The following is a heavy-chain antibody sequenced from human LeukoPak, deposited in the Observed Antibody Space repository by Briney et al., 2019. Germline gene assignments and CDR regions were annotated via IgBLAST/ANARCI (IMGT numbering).Heavy chain of an antibody. J-gene: IGHJ6*04. Sequence: PSETLSLTCTVSGGSISSSSYYWGWIRQPPGKGREWIGSIFCSGSTYSNPSLKSRVTISVDTSKNQFSLKLSSVTAADTAVYYCARRVGTIRMDVWGKGTTVTISS. CDR1: GGSISSSSYY. D-gene: IGHD2-8*01. V-gene: IGHV4-39*07. CDR2: IFCSGST. CDR3: ARRVGTIRMDV.